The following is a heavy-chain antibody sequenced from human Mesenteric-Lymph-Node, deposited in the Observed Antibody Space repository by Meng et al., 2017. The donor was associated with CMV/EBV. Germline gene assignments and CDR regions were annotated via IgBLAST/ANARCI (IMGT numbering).Heavy chain of an antibody. V-gene: IGHV3-73*01. CDR2: IRSRAEGYTT. D-gene: IGHD5-12*01. CDR3: TRHDLGYFGYDNY. J-gene: IGHJ4*02. CDR1: GFIFSGSA. Sequence: SGFIFSGSAIHWVRQASGKGLEWVGHIRSRAEGYTTTYAASLKGRFTISRDDSKNTAYLEMNSLKTEDTAMYYCTRHDLGYFGYDNYWGQGTLVTVSS.